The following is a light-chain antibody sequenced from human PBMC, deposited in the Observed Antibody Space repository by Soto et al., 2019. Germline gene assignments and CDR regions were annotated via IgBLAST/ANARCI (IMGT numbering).Light chain of an antibody. J-gene: IGKJ5*01. CDR1: QSVSSSY. CDR3: QQYGSSIT. V-gene: IGKV3-20*01. CDR2: GAS. Sequence: EIMLTQSPGPLSLSPGERATLSCRASQSVSSSYLAWYQQKPGQAPRLLIYGASSRATGIPDRFSGSGSGTDFTLTISRLEPEDFAVYYCQQYGSSITFGQGTRLEIK.